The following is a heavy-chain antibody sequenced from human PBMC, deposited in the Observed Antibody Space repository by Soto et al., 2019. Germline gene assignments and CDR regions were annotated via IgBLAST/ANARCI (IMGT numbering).Heavy chain of an antibody. D-gene: IGHD3-22*01. V-gene: IGHV3-21*01. CDR1: GFTSSSYS. CDR2: ISSMSSYI. Sequence: GSLRLSCPASGFTSSSYSMNWVRQAAGEGLEWVASISSMSSYIYYADSVKGGFTIYRDNAKNSLYLQMNSLRAEDSAVYYCAVYYYDSSGYYPTPGYWGQGTLVTVSS. CDR3: AVYYYDSSGYYPTPGY. J-gene: IGHJ4*02.